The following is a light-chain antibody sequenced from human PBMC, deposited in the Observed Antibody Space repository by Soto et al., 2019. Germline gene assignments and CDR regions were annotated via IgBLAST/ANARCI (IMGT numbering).Light chain of an antibody. V-gene: IGLV1-44*01. CDR1: SSNIGSNT. CDR3: AACDDSLNGFHV. CDR2: SNN. Sequence: QSVLAQPPSASGTPGQRVTISCSGSSSNIGSNTVNWYQQLPGTAPKLLIYSNNQRPSGVPDRFSGSKSGTSASLAISGLQSEDEADYYCAACDDSLNGFHVFGTGTQLTVL. J-gene: IGLJ1*01.